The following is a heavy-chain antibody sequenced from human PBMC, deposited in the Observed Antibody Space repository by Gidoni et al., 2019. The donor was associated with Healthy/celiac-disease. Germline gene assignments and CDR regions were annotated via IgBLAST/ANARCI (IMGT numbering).Heavy chain of an antibody. CDR2: IIPILGIA. V-gene: IGHV1-69*04. J-gene: IGHJ6*02. D-gene: IGHD5-18*01. CDR1: GGTFSSYA. Sequence: QVQQVQSGAEVKKPGSSVKVSCKASGGTFSSYAISWVRQAPGQGLEWMGRIIPILGIANYAQKFQGRVTITADKSTSTAYMELSSLRSEDTAVYYCAREGIQLWSSYYYYGMDVWGQGTTVTVSS. CDR3: AREGIQLWSSYYYYGMDV.